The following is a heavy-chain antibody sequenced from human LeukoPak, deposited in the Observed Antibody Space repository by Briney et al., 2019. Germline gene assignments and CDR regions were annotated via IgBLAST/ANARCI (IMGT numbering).Heavy chain of an antibody. V-gene: IGHV3-9*01. J-gene: IGHJ4*02. CDR2: ISWNSGSI. CDR1: GFTFDDYA. CDR3: ARDPSGSFH. Sequence: GGSLRLSCAASGFTFDDYAMHWVRQAPGKGLEWVSGISWNSGSIGYADSVKGRFTISRDNAKNSLYLQMNSLRAEDTAVYYCARDPSGSFHWGQGTLVTVSS. D-gene: IGHD1-26*01.